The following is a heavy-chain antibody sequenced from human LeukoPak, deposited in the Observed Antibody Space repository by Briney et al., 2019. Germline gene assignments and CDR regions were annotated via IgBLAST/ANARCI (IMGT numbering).Heavy chain of an antibody. J-gene: IGHJ6*02. CDR3: ARWYYDSSGYYVRGMDV. D-gene: IGHD3-22*01. V-gene: IGHV4-59*01. Sequence: PSETLSLTCTVSGGSISSYYWSWIRQPPGKGLEWIGYIYYSGSTNYNPSLKSRVTISVDTSKNQFSLKLSSVIAADTAVYYCARWYYDSSGYYVRGMDVWGQGTTVTVSS. CDR2: IYYSGST. CDR1: GGSISSYY.